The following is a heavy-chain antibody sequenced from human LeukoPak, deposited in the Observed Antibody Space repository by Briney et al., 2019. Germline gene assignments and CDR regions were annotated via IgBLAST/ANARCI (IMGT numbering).Heavy chain of an antibody. D-gene: IGHD2-2*01. CDR1: GGSFSGYY. CDR2: ITHSGST. Sequence: SETLSLTCAVYGGSFSGYYWSWIRQPPGKGLEWIGEITHSGSTNYNPSLKSRVTISVDTSKNQFSLKLSSVTAADTAVYYCARKDIVVVPAAQNWFDPWGQGTLVTVSS. V-gene: IGHV4-34*01. CDR3: ARKDIVVVPAAQNWFDP. J-gene: IGHJ5*02.